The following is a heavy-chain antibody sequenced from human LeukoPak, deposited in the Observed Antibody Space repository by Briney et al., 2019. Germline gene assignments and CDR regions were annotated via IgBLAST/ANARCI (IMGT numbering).Heavy chain of an antibody. CDR1: GGSFSGYY. D-gene: IGHD4-17*01. J-gene: IGHJ4*02. CDR3: AREGSGVTTFNY. Sequence: SETLSLTCAVYGGSFSGYYWSWILQPPGKGLEWIGEINHSGSTNYNPSLKSRVTISVDTSKNQFSLKLSSVTAADTAVYYCAREGSGVTTFNYWGQGTLVTVSS. CDR2: INHSGST. V-gene: IGHV4-34*01.